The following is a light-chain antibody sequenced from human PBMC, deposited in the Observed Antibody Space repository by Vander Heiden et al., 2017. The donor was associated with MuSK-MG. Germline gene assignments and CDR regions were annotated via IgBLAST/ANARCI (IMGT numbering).Light chain of an antibody. CDR3: QQDDRSPWT. Sequence: EIVLTQSPGTLSLSPGERATLSCRASQSVSSKYLGWYQQKPGQAPRLLIYGDSNRAIGIPDRFSGNESATDFTLTISRLEPEDFAVYYCQQDDRSPWTFGQGTKVEVK. CDR2: GDS. CDR1: QSVSSKY. V-gene: IGKV3-20*01. J-gene: IGKJ1*01.